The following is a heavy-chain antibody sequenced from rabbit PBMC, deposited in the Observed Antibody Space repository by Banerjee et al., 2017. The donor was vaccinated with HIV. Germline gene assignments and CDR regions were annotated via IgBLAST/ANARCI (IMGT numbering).Heavy chain of an antibody. CDR1: GFSFSSSYW. V-gene: IGHV1S45*01. CDR3: ARGYGAVGGGIYGVGYYFTL. Sequence: QEQLVESGGGLVQPEGSLTLTCTASGFSFSSSYWICWVRQAPGKGLEWIACIYAGSSGSTYYASWAKGRFTISKTSSTTVTLQMTSLTAADTATYFCARGYGAVGGGIYGVGYYFTLWGPGTLVTV. CDR2: IYAGSSGST. J-gene: IGHJ4*01. D-gene: IGHD2-1*01.